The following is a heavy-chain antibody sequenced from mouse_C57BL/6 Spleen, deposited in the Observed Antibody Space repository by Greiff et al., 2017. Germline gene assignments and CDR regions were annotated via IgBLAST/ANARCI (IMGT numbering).Heavy chain of an antibody. CDR3: ARGRIYYGNYELAWFAY. V-gene: IGHV1-64*01. J-gene: IGHJ3*01. Sequence: VQLQQSGAELVKPGASVKLSCKASGYTFTSYWMHWVKQRPGQGLEWIGMIHPNSGSTNYNEKFKSKATLTVDKSSSTAYMQLSSLTSEDSAVYYCARGRIYYGNYELAWFAYWGQGTLVTVSA. CDR2: IHPNSGST. CDR1: GYTFTSYW. D-gene: IGHD2-1*01.